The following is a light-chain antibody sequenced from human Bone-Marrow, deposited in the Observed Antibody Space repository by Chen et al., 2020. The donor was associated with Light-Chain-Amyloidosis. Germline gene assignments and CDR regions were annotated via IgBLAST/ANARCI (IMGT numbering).Light chain of an antibody. CDR1: QDISSY. V-gene: IGKV1-9*01. J-gene: IGKJ3*01. CDR2: ATS. CDR3: QQLNSYPLIYI. Sequence: IQLTQSPSFLSASVGDRVTITCRASQDISSYLAWYQQKPGKPPTLLIYATSALQSGVPSRFSGSRSGTEFTLTISSLQPEDFATYYCQQLNSYPLIYIFGPGTKVDIK.